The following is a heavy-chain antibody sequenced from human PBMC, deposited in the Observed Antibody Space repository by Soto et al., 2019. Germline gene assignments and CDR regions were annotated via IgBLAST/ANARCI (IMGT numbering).Heavy chain of an antibody. CDR3: ARGERGYSYGLYYYGMDV. Sequence: SETLSLTCAVYGGSFSGYYWSWIRQPPGKGLEWIGEINHSGSTNYNPSLKSRVTISVDTSKNQFSLKPSSVTATDTAVYYCARGERGYSYGLYYYGMDVWGQGTTVTVSS. D-gene: IGHD5-18*01. J-gene: IGHJ6*02. CDR1: GGSFSGYY. V-gene: IGHV4-34*01. CDR2: INHSGST.